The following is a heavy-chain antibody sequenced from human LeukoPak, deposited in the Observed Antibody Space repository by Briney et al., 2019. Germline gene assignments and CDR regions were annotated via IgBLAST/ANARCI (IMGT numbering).Heavy chain of an antibody. CDR3: AKAGDIAAAVLDY. D-gene: IGHD6-13*01. Sequence: GGSLRLSCAASGFIFTSHTMTWVRQTPGKGLEWVSSISGASGHIYYADSVKGRFTISRDNSKNTLYLQMNSLRAEDTAVYYCAKAGDIAAAVLDYWGQGTLVTVSS. V-gene: IGHV3-21*01. CDR2: ISGASGHI. CDR1: GFIFTSHT. J-gene: IGHJ4*02.